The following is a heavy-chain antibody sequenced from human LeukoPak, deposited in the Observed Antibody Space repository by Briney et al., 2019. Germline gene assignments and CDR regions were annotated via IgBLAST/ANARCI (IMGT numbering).Heavy chain of an antibody. Sequence: GASVKVSCKASGYTFTSYDINWVRQAPGKGLEWMGGFDPEDGETIYAQKFQGRVTMTEDTSTDTAYMELSSLRSEDTAVYYCATGWGGYDYRNFDYWGQGTLVTVSS. CDR3: ATGWGGYDYRNFDY. J-gene: IGHJ4*02. CDR1: GYTFTSYD. V-gene: IGHV1-24*01. D-gene: IGHD5-12*01. CDR2: FDPEDGET.